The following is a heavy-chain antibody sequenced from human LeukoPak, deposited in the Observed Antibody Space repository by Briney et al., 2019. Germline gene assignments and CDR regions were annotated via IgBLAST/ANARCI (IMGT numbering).Heavy chain of an antibody. Sequence: SETLSLTCTVSGGSISSYYWSWIRQPPGKGLEWIGYIYYSGSTNYNPSLKSRVTISVDTSKNQFSLKLSSVTAADTAVYYCARLDYSNYGPNRFDPWGQGTLVTVSS. CDR1: GGSISSYY. CDR3: ARLDYSNYGPNRFDP. CDR2: IYYSGST. D-gene: IGHD4-11*01. V-gene: IGHV4-59*08. J-gene: IGHJ5*02.